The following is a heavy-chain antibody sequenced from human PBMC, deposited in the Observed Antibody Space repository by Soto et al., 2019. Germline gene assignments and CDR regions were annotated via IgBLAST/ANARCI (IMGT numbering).Heavy chain of an antibody. CDR2: IYYSGST. CDR1: GGSISSGDYY. V-gene: IGHV4-30-4*01. CDR3: AGNSRLRYYYGMDV. J-gene: IGHJ6*02. Sequence: SETLSLTCTVSGGSISSGDYYWSWIRQPPGKGLEWIGYIYYSGSTYYNTSLKSRVTISVDTSKNQFSLKLSSVTAADTAVYYCAGNSRLRYYYGMDVWGQGTTVTVSS.